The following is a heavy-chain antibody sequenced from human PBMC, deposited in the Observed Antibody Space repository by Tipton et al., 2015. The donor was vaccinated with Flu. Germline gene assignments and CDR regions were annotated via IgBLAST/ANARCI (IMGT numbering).Heavy chain of an antibody. CDR3: ARDGRRPWFGDHYYYGLDV. J-gene: IGHJ6*02. CDR1: GGSISSGTYY. V-gene: IGHV4-39*07. Sequence: LRLSCSVSGGSISSGTYYWGWIRQPPGKGLEWIGSIYYSGSTYYSPSLKSRVTMSVDTSKNQFSLRLNSVTAADTALYYCARDGRRPWFGDHYYYGLDVWGQGTTVTVSS. CDR2: IYYSGST. D-gene: IGHD3-10*01.